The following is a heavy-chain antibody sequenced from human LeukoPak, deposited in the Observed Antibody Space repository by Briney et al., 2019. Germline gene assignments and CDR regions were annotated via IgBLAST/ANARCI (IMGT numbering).Heavy chain of an antibody. V-gene: IGHV1-18*01. CDR1: GYTFTSYG. CDR3: ARGPRTGTTLDY. Sequence: ASVKVSCKASGYTFTSYGISWVRQAPGQGLEWMGWISAYNGNTNYAQKFQGRVTITADESTSTAYMELSSLRSEDTAVYYCARGPRTGTTLDYWGQGTLVTVSS. D-gene: IGHD1-7*01. CDR2: ISAYNGNT. J-gene: IGHJ4*02.